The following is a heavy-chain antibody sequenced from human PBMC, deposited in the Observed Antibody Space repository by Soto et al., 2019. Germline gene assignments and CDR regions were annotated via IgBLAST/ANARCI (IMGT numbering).Heavy chain of an antibody. Sequence: QVQLQESGPGLVKPSQTLSLTCTVSGGSISGGGYYWTWIRQHPGKGLEWIGYIYYSGSTYYNPSIKSRVTISVDTSKNQFSLKLSSVTAADTAVYYCARVCGGDCHYGMDVWGQGTTVTVSS. CDR1: GGSISGGGYY. J-gene: IGHJ6*02. CDR2: IYYSGST. V-gene: IGHV4-31*03. CDR3: ARVCGGDCHYGMDV. D-gene: IGHD2-21*02.